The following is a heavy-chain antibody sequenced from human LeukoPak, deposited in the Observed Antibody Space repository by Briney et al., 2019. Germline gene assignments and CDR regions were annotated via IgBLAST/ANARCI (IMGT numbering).Heavy chain of an antibody. CDR1: GYSFTSYW. CDR3: ARHGRYCSSTSCYAALDY. V-gene: IGHV5-10-1*01. J-gene: IGHJ4*02. D-gene: IGHD2-2*01. Sequence: HGEFLKISCKGSGYSFTSYWISWVRQMPGKGLEWMGRIDPSDSYTNYSPSFQGHVTISADKSISTAYLRWSSLKASDTAMYYCARHGRYCSSTSCYAALDYWGQGTLVTVSS. CDR2: IDPSDSYT.